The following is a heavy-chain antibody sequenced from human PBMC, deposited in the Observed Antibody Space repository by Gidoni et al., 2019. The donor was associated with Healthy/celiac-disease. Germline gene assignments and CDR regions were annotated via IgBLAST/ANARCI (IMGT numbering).Heavy chain of an antibody. CDR3: ARVDYGSGSYSNRPYYGMDV. J-gene: IGHJ6*02. V-gene: IGHV1-69*01. CDR1: GGTFSSYA. Sequence: QVQLVQSGAEVKKPGSSVKVSCKASGGTFSSYAISWVRQAPGQGLEWMGGIIPIFGTANYAQKFQGRVTITADESTSTAYMELSSLRSEDTAVYYCARVDYGSGSYSNRPYYGMDVWGQGTTVTVSS. CDR2: IIPIFGTA. D-gene: IGHD3-10*01.